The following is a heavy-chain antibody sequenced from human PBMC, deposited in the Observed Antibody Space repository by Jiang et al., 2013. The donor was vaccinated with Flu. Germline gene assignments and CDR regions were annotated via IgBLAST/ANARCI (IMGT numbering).Heavy chain of an antibody. CDR1: GGPISSGGYY. J-gene: IGHJ6*02. Sequence: GPGLVKPSQTLSLTCTVSGGPISSGGYYWSWIRQHPGKGLEWIGYIYYSGSTYYNPSLKSRVTISVDTSKNQFSLKLSSVTAADTAVYYCARVTPLIGYGMDVWGQGTTVTVSS. D-gene: IGHD3-22*01. CDR3: ARVTPLIGYGMDV. V-gene: IGHV4-31*03. CDR2: IYYSGST.